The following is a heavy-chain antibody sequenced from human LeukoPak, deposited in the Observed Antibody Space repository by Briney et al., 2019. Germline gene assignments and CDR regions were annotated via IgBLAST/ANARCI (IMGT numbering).Heavy chain of an antibody. D-gene: IGHD3/OR15-3a*01. CDR1: GYTFVNFG. V-gene: IGHV1-18*01. CDR3: ARVFGYYYFYMDV. Sequence: ASVKVSCKASGYTFVNFGLIWVRQAPGQGLEWMGWISPENGDTNYAQTFQDRVTMTTDTSTNTAYTELRSLTSDDTAVYFCARVFGYYYFYMDVWGEGTTVIISS. CDR2: ISPENGDT. J-gene: IGHJ6*03.